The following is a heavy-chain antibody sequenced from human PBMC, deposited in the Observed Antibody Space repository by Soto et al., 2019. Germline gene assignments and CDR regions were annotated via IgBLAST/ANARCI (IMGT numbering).Heavy chain of an antibody. CDR2: IIPILGIA. V-gene: IGHV1-69*02. CDR1: GGTFSSYT. CDR3: ARAGWNNLGDFDY. J-gene: IGHJ4*02. Sequence: SVKVSCKASGGTFSSYTISWVRQAPGQGLEWMGRIIPILGIANYAQKFQGRVTITADKSTSTAYMELSSLRSDDTAVYYCARAGWNNLGDFDYWGQGTLVTVSS. D-gene: IGHD1-1*01.